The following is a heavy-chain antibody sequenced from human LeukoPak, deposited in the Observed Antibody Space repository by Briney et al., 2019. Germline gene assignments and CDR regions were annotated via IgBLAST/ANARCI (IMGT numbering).Heavy chain of an antibody. V-gene: IGHV1-58*01. CDR1: GFAFSRSG. Sequence: SVKVSCKASGFAFSRSGVQWVRQARRQGLEWIGWLAVGSGNTKYAQKFQGRVTITRDMSTSTAYMELYSLRSEDTALYYCAAARGATIELLDYWGQGTLVTVSS. CDR3: AAARGATIELLDY. D-gene: IGHD5-12*01. J-gene: IGHJ4*02. CDR2: LAVGSGNT.